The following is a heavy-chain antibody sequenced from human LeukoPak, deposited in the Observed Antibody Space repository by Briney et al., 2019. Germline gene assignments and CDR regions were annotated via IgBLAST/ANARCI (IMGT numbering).Heavy chain of an antibody. CDR3: ARGQPVGGTRDPFDY. D-gene: IGHD6-19*01. CDR1: GYTFTNYY. Sequence: ASVKVPCKASGYTFTNYYMHWVREAPGQGLEWMGIINPSGGSTSYAQKFQERVTMTRDTSTSTVYMGLSSLRSEDTAVYYYARGQPVGGTRDPFDYWGQGTLVTVSS. V-gene: IGHV1-46*01. J-gene: IGHJ4*02. CDR2: INPSGGST.